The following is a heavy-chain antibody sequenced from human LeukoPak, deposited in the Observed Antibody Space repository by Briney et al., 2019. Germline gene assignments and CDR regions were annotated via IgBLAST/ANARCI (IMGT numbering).Heavy chain of an antibody. Sequence: GGSLRLSCAASGFTFSSYAMSWVRQAPGKGLEWVSAISGSGGSTYYADSVKGRFTISRDNSKNTLYLKMNSLRAEDTAVYYCAKNSVVVPAATTDYWGQGTLVTVSS. CDR3: AKNSVVVPAATTDY. CDR2: ISGSGGST. CDR1: GFTFSSYA. V-gene: IGHV3-23*01. D-gene: IGHD2-2*01. J-gene: IGHJ4*02.